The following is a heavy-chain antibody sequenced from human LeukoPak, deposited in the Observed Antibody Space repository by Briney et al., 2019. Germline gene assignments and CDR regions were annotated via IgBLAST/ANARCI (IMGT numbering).Heavy chain of an antibody. Sequence: GGSLRLSCAVSGFTFDDYAMHWVRQAPGKGLEWVSLISGAGATTYYADSVKGRFTISRDNSKNSLYLQMNSLRTEDTALYYCAKTPPSYGRWGQGTLVTVSS. CDR1: GFTFDDYA. CDR2: ISGAGATT. V-gene: IGHV3-43*02. D-gene: IGHD1-14*01. CDR3: AKTPPSYGR. J-gene: IGHJ4*02.